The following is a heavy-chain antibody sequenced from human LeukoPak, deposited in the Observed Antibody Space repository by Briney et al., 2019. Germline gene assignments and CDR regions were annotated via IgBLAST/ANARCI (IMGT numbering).Heavy chain of an antibody. CDR2: IYYSGST. Sequence: PSETLSLTCTVSGGSISSYYWSWIRQPPGKGLEWIGYIYYSGSTNYNPSLESRVTISVDTSKNQFSLKLSSVTAADTAVYYCARDKAYYDSSGYYNAFDIWGQGTMVTVSS. D-gene: IGHD3-22*01. V-gene: IGHV4-59*01. J-gene: IGHJ3*02. CDR1: GGSISSYY. CDR3: ARDKAYYDSSGYYNAFDI.